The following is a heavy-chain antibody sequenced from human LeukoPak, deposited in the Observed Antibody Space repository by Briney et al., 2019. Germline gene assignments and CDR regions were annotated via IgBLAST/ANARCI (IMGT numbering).Heavy chain of an antibody. D-gene: IGHD2-15*01. CDR3: ARGRLGYCSGGSCYPRGPDYYYYGMDV. V-gene: IGHV4-4*02. CDR1: GGSISSSNW. CDR2: INHSGST. J-gene: IGHJ6*02. Sequence: PSETLSLTCAVSGGSISSSNWWSWVRQPPGKGLEWIGEINHSGSTNYNPSLKSRVTISVDKSKNQFSLKLSSVTAADTAVYYCARGRLGYCSGGSCYPRGPDYYYYGMDVWGQGTTVTVSS.